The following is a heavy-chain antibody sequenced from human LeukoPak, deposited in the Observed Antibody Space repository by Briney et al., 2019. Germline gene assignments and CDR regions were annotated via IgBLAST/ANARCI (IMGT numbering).Heavy chain of an antibody. V-gene: IGHV3-66*01. Sequence: GGSLRLSCAVSGFTVSSNYMSWVRQAPGKGLEWVSVIYSGGSTYYADSVKGRFTISRDNSKNTLYLQMNSLRAEDTAVYYCAREGYDILTGYENYFDYWGQGTLVTVSS. CDR3: AREGYDILTGYENYFDY. J-gene: IGHJ4*02. D-gene: IGHD3-9*01. CDR1: GFTVSSNY. CDR2: IYSGGST.